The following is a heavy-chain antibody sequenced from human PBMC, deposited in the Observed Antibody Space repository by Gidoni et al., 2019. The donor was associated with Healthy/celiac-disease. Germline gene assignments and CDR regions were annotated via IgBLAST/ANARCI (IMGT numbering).Heavy chain of an antibody. Sequence: QLQLQESGPGLVKPSETLSLTCTVSGGSISSSSYYWGWIRQPPGKGLEWIGSIYYSGSTYYNPSLKSRVTISVDTSKNQFSLKLSSVTAADTAVYYCARHEGPWSGSYHLDYWGQGTLVTVSS. V-gene: IGHV4-39*01. CDR1: GGSISSSSYY. CDR2: IYYSGST. D-gene: IGHD1-26*01. CDR3: ARHEGPWSGSYHLDY. J-gene: IGHJ4*02.